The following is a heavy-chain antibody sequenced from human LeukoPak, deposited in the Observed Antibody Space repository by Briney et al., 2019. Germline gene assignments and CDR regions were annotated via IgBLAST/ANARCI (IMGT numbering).Heavy chain of an antibody. D-gene: IGHD3-22*01. CDR2: ISSSGNDI. J-gene: IGHJ3*02. CDR3: ARVNPYYYDSGGYYSKTFDI. CDR1: GFTFSNYN. Sequence: GGSLRLSCAASGFTFSNYNMNWVRQAPGKGLEWVSYISSSGNDIYYADSVKGRFTISRDNAKNSLYLQMNSLRAEDTAVYYCARVNPYYYDSGGYYSKTFDIWGQGTMVTVSS. V-gene: IGHV3-48*03.